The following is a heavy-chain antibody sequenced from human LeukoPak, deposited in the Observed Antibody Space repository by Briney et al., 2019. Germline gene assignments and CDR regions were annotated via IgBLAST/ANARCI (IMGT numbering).Heavy chain of an antibody. CDR1: GFILSNSA. CDR3: ARDGSITMVRGVRNFDY. J-gene: IGHJ4*02. D-gene: IGHD3-10*01. Sequence: GGSLRLSCAASGFILSNSAMTWVRQAPGKGLEWVSGIDTKGTRTYYADSVKGRFTISRDNSKNTLYLQMNSLRAEDTAVYYCARDGSITMVRGVRNFDYWGQGTLVTVSS. V-gene: IGHV3-23*01. CDR2: IDTKGTRT.